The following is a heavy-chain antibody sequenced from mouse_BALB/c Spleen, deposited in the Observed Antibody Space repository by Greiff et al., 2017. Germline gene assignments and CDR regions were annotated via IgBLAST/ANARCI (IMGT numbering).Heavy chain of an antibody. J-gene: IGHJ3*01. CDR1: GYTFTSYV. D-gene: IGHD2-4*01. CDR3: ARNDYDYDEGVDY. CDR2: INPYNDGT. V-gene: IGHV1-14*01. Sequence: EVQLVESGPELVKPGASVKMSCKASGYTFTSYVMHWVKQKPGQGLEWIGYINPYNDGTKYNEKFKGKATLTSDKSSSTAYMELSSLTSEDSAVYYCARNDYDYDEGVDYWGQGTLVTVSA.